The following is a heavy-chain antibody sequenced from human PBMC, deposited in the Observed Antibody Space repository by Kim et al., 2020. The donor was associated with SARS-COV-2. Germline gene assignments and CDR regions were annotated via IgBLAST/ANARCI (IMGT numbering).Heavy chain of an antibody. Sequence: QKCQGRVNMTRETSTSTVYMELSSLRSEDTAVYYCARDRYYDSSGDAFDIWGQGTMVTVSS. CDR3: ARDRYYDSSGDAFDI. J-gene: IGHJ3*02. V-gene: IGHV1-46*01. D-gene: IGHD3-22*01.